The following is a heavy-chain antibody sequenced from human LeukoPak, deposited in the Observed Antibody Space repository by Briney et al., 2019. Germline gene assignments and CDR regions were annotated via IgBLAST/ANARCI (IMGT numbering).Heavy chain of an antibody. CDR3: ALIRDYDSTVKDY. Sequence: GGSLRLSCVASGFTFSTYGMHWVRQAPGKGLEWVAFIRYDGSKKNYADSVKGRFTISRDNSKSTLYLQMNSLRAEDTAVYYCALIRDYDSTVKDYWGQGTLVTVSS. D-gene: IGHD3-22*01. J-gene: IGHJ4*02. V-gene: IGHV3-30*02. CDR1: GFTFSTYG. CDR2: IRYDGSKK.